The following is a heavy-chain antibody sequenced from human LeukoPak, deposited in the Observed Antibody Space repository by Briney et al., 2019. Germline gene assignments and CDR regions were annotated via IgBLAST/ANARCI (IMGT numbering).Heavy chain of an antibody. CDR1: GFTFSSYS. D-gene: IGHD2-8*01. Sequence: GGSLRLSCAASGFTFSSYSMNWVRQAPGKGLEWVSSISSSSSYIYYADSVKGQFTISRDNAKNSLYLQMNSLRAEDTAVYYCARSVRYCTNGVCYQGMDVWGQGTTVTVSS. J-gene: IGHJ6*02. CDR3: ARSVRYCTNGVCYQGMDV. CDR2: ISSSSSYI. V-gene: IGHV3-21*01.